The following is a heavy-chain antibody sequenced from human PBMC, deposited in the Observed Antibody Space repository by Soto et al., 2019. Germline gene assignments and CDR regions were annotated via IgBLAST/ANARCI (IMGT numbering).Heavy chain of an antibody. V-gene: IGHV1-2*04. CDR2: INPNSGGT. CDR1: GYTFTGYY. J-gene: IGHJ6*02. CDR3: ARGTAYYYYYGMDV. Sequence: ASVKVSCKASGYTFTGYYMHWVRQAPGQGLEWMGWINPNSGGTNYAQKFQGWVTMTRDTSISTAYMELSRLRSDDTAVYYCARGTAYYYYYGMDVWGQGTTVTVSS.